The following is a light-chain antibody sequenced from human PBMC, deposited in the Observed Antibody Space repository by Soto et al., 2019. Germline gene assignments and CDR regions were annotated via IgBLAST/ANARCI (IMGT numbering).Light chain of an antibody. Sequence: QSALTQPASVSGSPGQSITISCTGTSSDVGGYNYVSWYQQHPGKAPKLMIYGVSNRPSGFSNRFSGSKSGNTASRTISGLKAEDEADYYCTSYAGSSGYVFGTGTKLTVL. V-gene: IGLV2-14*01. CDR1: SSDVGGYNY. J-gene: IGLJ1*01. CDR2: GVS. CDR3: TSYAGSSGYV.